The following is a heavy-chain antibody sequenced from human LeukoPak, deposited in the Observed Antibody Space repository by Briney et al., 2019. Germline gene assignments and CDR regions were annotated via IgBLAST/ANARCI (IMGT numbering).Heavy chain of an antibody. J-gene: IGHJ4*02. Sequence: SETLSLTCTVSGGSISGYYWSWIRQPAGKGLGWIGRIYTSGSTNYNPSLKSRVTISIDTSNNHFSLKVTSVTAADTAIYYCARVPYYYGSESFSYWGQGTLVTVSS. V-gene: IGHV4-4*07. CDR1: GGSISGYY. D-gene: IGHD3-10*01. CDR3: ARVPYYYGSESFSY. CDR2: IYTSGST.